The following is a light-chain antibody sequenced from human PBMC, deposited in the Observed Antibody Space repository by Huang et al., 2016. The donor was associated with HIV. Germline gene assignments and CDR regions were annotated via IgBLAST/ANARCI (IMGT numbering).Light chain of an antibody. V-gene: IGKV3D-20*01. CDR2: DAS. Sequence: EIVLTQSPATLCLSPGERATLSCGASQSLSSSYLAWYQQKPGLAPRLLIYDASNRATGIPDRFSGSGSGTDFTLTISRLEPEDFAVYYCQQYGSSPLTFGGGTKVEIK. J-gene: IGKJ4*01. CDR1: QSLSSSY. CDR3: QQYGSSPLT.